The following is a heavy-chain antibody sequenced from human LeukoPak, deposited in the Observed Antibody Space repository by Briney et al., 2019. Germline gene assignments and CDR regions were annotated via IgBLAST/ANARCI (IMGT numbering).Heavy chain of an antibody. CDR1: GGSISSYY. CDR2: IHYTGST. CDR3: ARDLAGTDYDSSGHFDY. V-gene: IGHV4-59*12. D-gene: IGHD3-22*01. Sequence: SETLSLTCTVSGGSISSYYWSWIRQPPGKGLEWIGYIHYTGSTNYNPSLKSRVTISVDKSKNQFSLKLSSVTAADTAVYYCARDLAGTDYDSSGHFDYWGQGTLVTVSS. J-gene: IGHJ4*02.